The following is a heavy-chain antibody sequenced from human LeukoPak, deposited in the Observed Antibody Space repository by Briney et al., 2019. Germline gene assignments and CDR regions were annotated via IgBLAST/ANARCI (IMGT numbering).Heavy chain of an antibody. J-gene: IGHJ5*02. CDR2: IYYSGST. D-gene: IGHD5/OR15-5a*01. Sequence: ASQTLFLTCTVSGGSISSGGYYWSWIRQHPGKGLEWIGYIYYSGSTYYNPSLKSRVTISVDTSKNQFSLKLSSVTAADTAVYYCARDYSVWFDPWGQGTLVTVSS. CDR1: GGSISSGGYY. V-gene: IGHV4-31*03. CDR3: ARDYSVWFDP.